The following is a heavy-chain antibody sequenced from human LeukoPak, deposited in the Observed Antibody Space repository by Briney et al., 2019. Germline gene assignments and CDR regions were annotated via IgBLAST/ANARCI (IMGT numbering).Heavy chain of an antibody. CDR1: GGSFSGYY. D-gene: IGHD2-15*01. CDR2: INHSGST. V-gene: IGHV4-34*01. Sequence: SETLSLTCAVYGGSFSGYYWSWIRQPPGKGLGWIGEINHSGSTNYNPSLKSRVTISVDTSKDQFSLKLSSVTAADTAVYYCASMALGYCSGGSCYPGLYYFDYWGQGTLVTVSS. CDR3: ASMALGYCSGGSCYPGLYYFDY. J-gene: IGHJ4*02.